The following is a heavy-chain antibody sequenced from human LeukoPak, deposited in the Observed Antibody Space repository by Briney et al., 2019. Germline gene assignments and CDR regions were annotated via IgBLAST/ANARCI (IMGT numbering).Heavy chain of an antibody. D-gene: IGHD2-2*01. CDR3: ARDYCSSTSCLFDY. J-gene: IGHJ4*02. CDR1: GFTFSSYG. Sequence: PGGSLRLPCAASGFTFSSYGMHWVRQAPGKGLEWVAVIWNDGTNKYYADSVKGRFTISRDNSKNTLSLQMNSLKAEDTAVYYCARDYCSSTSCLFDYWGQGTLVTVSS. V-gene: IGHV3-33*01. CDR2: IWNDGTNK.